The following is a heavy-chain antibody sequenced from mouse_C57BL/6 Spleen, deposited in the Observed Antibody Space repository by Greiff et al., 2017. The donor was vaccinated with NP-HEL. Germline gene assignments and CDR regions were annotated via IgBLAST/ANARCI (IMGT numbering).Heavy chain of an antibody. J-gene: IGHJ1*03. V-gene: IGHV1-69*01. CDR1: GYTFTSYW. Sequence: QVQLKQPGAELVMPGASVKLSCKASGYTFTSYWMHWVKQRPGQGLEWIGEIDPSDSYTNYNQKFKGKSTLTVDKSSSTAYMQLSSLTSEDSAVYYCARHRDYGSRGGWYFDVWGTGTTVTVSS. D-gene: IGHD1-1*01. CDR3: ARHRDYGSRGGWYFDV. CDR2: IDPSDSYT.